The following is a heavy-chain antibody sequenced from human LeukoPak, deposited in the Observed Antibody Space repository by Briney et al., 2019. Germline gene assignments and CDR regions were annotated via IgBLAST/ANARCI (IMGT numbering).Heavy chain of an antibody. D-gene: IGHD5-24*01. Sequence: SETLSLTCTVSGDSISGNYWTWIRQPAGKGLEWIGYIYYSGSTNYNASLKSRVTISVDTSKNQFSLKLSSVTAADTAVYYCARLGDGDNLRYFGYWGQGTLVTVSS. V-gene: IGHV4-59*08. CDR2: IYYSGST. CDR1: GDSISGNY. CDR3: ARLGDGDNLRYFGY. J-gene: IGHJ4*02.